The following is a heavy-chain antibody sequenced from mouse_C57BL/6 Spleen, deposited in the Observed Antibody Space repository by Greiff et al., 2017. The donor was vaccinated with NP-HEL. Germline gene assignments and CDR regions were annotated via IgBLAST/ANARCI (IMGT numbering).Heavy chain of an antibody. CDR1: GYTFTSYW. J-gene: IGHJ2*01. D-gene: IGHD1-1*01. CDR2: LHPNSGST. Sequence: QVQLQQPGAELVKPGASVKLSCKASGYTFTSYWMHWVKQRPGQGLEWLGMLHPNSGSTNYNEKFKSKATLTVDKSSSTAYMQLSSLTSEDSAVYYCARVYYGRRGFDYWGQGTTLTVSS. V-gene: IGHV1-64*01. CDR3: ARVYYGRRGFDY.